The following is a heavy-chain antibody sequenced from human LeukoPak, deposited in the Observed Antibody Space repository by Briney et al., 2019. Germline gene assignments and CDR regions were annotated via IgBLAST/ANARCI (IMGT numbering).Heavy chain of an antibody. CDR1: GGTFSSYA. Sequence: GSSVEVPCKASGGTFSSYAISWVRQAHGEGLEWMGRIIPIFGTANYAQKFQGRVTITTEESTSTAYMEVSSLRSEDTAVYYCARARSKPNDFWSGYAAFDYWGQGTLVTVSS. D-gene: IGHD3-3*01. CDR3: ARARSKPNDFWSGYAAFDY. V-gene: IGHV1-69*05. J-gene: IGHJ4*02. CDR2: IIPIFGTA.